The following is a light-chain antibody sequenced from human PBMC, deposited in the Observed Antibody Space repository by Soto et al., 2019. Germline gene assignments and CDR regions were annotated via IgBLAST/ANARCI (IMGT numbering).Light chain of an antibody. J-gene: IGKJ4*01. V-gene: IGKV1-33*01. CDR2: DVS. CDR3: QQHINWPLT. CDR1: QDITNY. Sequence: DIQMTQSPSSLSASVGDRVTITCQASQDITNYLNWFQQKPGRAPKLLIFDVSKLETGVPSRFSGSGSGTDFTFTISSLEPGDFALYYCQQHINWPLTFGGGTKV.